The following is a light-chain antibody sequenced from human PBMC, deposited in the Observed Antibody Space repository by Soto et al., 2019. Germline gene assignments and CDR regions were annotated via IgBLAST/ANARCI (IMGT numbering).Light chain of an antibody. V-gene: IGLV2-11*01. Sequence: QSALTQPRSVSGSPGQSVTISCTGTSSDVGGYNYVSWYQQHPGKAPKVMIYDVSERPSGVPDRFSGSKSGNTASLTISGLHAEDDADYYCCSYAGGPRNVVGTGTKLTVL. CDR3: CSYAGGPRNV. CDR2: DVS. CDR1: SSDVGGYNY. J-gene: IGLJ1*01.